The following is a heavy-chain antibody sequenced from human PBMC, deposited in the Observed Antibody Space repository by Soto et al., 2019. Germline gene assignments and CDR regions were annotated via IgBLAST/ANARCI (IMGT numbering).Heavy chain of an antibody. D-gene: IGHD3-10*01. CDR2: ISSSSSTI. V-gene: IGHV3-48*02. Sequence: EVQLVESGGGLVQPGGSLRLSCAASGFTFSSYSMNWVRQAPGKGLEWVSYISSSSSTIYYADSVKGRFTISRDNAKNSLYLQMNSLRDEDTAVYYCARDAVGRFGEYPRADYWGQGTLVTVSS. CDR1: GFTFSSYS. CDR3: ARDAVGRFGEYPRADY. J-gene: IGHJ4*02.